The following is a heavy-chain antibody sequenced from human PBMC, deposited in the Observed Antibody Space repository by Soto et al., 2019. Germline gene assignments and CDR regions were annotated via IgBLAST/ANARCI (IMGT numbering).Heavy chain of an antibody. CDR1: GLNFSDYW. V-gene: IGHV3-74*01. CDR3: GRVDWNAGAD. D-gene: IGHD1-1*01. CDR2: RRSGGDT. Sequence: EVRLAESGGGLVQPGGSLRLSCVASGLNFSDYWIHWVRQAPGKGLIWVSGRRSGGDTDYADSVDGRVTISRDNAKNPVYLQMNNLRADDTAVYYCGRVDWNAGADWGQGTLVSVSS. J-gene: IGHJ4*02.